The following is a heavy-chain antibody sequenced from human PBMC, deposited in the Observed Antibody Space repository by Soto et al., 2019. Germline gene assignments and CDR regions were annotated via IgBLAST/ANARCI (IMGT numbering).Heavy chain of an antibody. CDR1: GGPISPYY. J-gene: IGHJ5*02. D-gene: IGHD2-21*02. Sequence: SETLSLTCTVSGGPISPYYWSWIRQAPGKGLEWIGYVYYTGSTYYNPSLMSRLTISVDTSKNQFSLKLTSVTAAETAVYYCVRTAREGAVAPHWFDRWGQGTQVTVSS. V-gene: IGHV4-59*04. CDR2: VYYTGST. CDR3: VRTAREGAVAPHWFDR.